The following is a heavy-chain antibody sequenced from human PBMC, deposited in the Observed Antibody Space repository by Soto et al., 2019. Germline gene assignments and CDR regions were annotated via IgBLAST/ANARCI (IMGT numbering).Heavy chain of an antibody. Sequence: QLQLQESGSGLVKPSQTLSLTCAVAGGSISSGGYSWSWIRQPPGKGPEWIGYIYPSGSTYYNPSLTSRVTIAVDRSKNQFSLKLSSVTAADTAVYYCARAGGLGAVAVDFWGQGTLVTVSS. V-gene: IGHV4-30-2*01. CDR2: IYPSGST. D-gene: IGHD6-19*01. CDR3: ARAGGLGAVAVDF. CDR1: GGSISSGGYS. J-gene: IGHJ4*02.